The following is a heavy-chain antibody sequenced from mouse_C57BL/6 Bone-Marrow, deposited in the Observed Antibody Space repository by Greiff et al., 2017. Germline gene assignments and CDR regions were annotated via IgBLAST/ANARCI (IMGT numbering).Heavy chain of an antibody. Sequence: QVQLQQPGAELVKPGASVKLSCKASGYTFTSYWMHWVKQRPGQGLEWIGEIDPSDSYTNYNQKFKGKSTLTGDKSSSTAYMQLSSLTSEDSAVYYCASYDDYDIFAYWGQGTLVTVSA. V-gene: IGHV1-69*01. J-gene: IGHJ3*01. D-gene: IGHD2-3*01. CDR1: GYTFTSYW. CDR2: IDPSDSYT. CDR3: ASYDDYDIFAY.